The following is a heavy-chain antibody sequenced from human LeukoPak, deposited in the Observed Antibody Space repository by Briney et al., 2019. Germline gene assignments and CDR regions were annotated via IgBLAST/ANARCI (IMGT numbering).Heavy chain of an antibody. D-gene: IGHD3-10*01. J-gene: IGHJ4*02. Sequence: PGGSLRLSCAASGFTFSSYGMSWVRQAPGKGLEWVSAISGSGGSTYYADSVKGRFTISRDNSKNTLYLQMDSLRAEDTAVYYCARDGGDYGSGSYYAYWGRGTLVTVSS. CDR1: GFTFSSYG. V-gene: IGHV3-23*01. CDR2: ISGSGGST. CDR3: ARDGGDYGSGSYYAY.